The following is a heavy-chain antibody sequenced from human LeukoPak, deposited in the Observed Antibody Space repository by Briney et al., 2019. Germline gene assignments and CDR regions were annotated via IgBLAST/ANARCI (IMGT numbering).Heavy chain of an antibody. CDR1: GGTFSSYA. CDR2: IIPIFGTA. V-gene: IGHV1-69*13. Sequence: ASVKVSCKASGGTFSSYAISWVRQAPGQGLEWMGGIIPIFGTANYAQKFQGRVTITADESTSTAYMELSSLRSEDTAVYYCATEGYCSGGSCPPTYWGQGTLVTVSS. J-gene: IGHJ4*02. CDR3: ATEGYCSGGSCPPTY. D-gene: IGHD2-15*01.